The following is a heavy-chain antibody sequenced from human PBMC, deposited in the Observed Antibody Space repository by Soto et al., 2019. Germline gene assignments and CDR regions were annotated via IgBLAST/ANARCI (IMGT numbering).Heavy chain of an antibody. Sequence: SETLSLTCAVYGGSFSGYYWSWIRQPPGKGLEWIGEISHSGSTNYNPSLKSRVTISVDTSKNQFSLKLSSVTAADTAVYYCASSRYYDFWSGYSPSEGFDYWGQGTLVTVSS. J-gene: IGHJ4*02. D-gene: IGHD3-3*01. CDR2: ISHSGST. V-gene: IGHV4-34*01. CDR3: ASSRYYDFWSGYSPSEGFDY. CDR1: GGSFSGYY.